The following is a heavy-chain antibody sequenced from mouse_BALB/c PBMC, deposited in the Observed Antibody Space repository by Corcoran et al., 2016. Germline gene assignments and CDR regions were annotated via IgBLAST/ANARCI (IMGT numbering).Heavy chain of an antibody. CDR1: GFNIKDYY. CDR2: IDPENGNT. CDR3: ASSGSTMITTVFDY. Sequence: EVQLQQSGAELVRPGALVKLSCKASGFNIKDYYMHWVKQRPEQGLEWIGWIDPENGNTIYDPKFQGKASITADTSSNTAYLQLSSLTSEDTAVYYCASSGSTMITTVFDYWGQGTTLTVSS. D-gene: IGHD2-4*01. V-gene: IGHV14-1*02. J-gene: IGHJ2*01.